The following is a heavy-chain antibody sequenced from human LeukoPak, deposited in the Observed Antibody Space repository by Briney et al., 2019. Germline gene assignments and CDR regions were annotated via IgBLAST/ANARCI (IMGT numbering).Heavy chain of an antibody. J-gene: IGHJ4*02. CDR2: IKQDGSEK. D-gene: IGHD3/OR15-3a*01. Sequence: PGGSLRLSCGASGFTFNNYWMSWVRQAPGRGLEWVANIKQDGSEKYHVDSVKGRFTISRDNAKNSLYLQMNNLRAEDTSVYFCAREGTGCFDYWGQGTVVTVSS. CDR1: GFTFNNYW. V-gene: IGHV3-7*01. CDR3: AREGTGCFDY.